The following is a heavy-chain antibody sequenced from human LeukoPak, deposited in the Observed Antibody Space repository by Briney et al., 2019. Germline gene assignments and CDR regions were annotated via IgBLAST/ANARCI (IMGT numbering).Heavy chain of an antibody. Sequence: PGGSLRLSCSTSGFTFSNYWMSWVRQAPGKGLEWAASMKYDGSATYYVDSVKGRFTISRDNARNSVYVQMNSLRAEDTAVYYCARVQGSYGGSVDCWGQGTLVTVSS. CDR3: ARVQGSYGGSVDC. CDR2: MKYDGSAT. D-gene: IGHD1-26*01. V-gene: IGHV3-7*04. J-gene: IGHJ4*02. CDR1: GFTFSNYW.